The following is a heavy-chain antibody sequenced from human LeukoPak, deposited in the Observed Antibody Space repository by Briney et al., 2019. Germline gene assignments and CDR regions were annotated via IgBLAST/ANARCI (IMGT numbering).Heavy chain of an antibody. CDR1: GFTFSSYG. D-gene: IGHD1-14*01. Sequence: PGGSLRLSCAASGFTFSSYGMHWVRQAPGKGLEWVAVISYDGSNKYYADSVKGRFTISRDNSKNTLYLQMNSLRAEDTAVYYCARAATTGSFDYWGQGTLVTVSS. V-gene: IGHV3-30*03. CDR2: ISYDGSNK. J-gene: IGHJ4*02. CDR3: ARAATTGSFDY.